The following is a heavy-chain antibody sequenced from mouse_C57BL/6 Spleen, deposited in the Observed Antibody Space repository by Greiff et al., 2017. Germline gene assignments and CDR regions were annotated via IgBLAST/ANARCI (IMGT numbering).Heavy chain of an antibody. J-gene: IGHJ1*03. D-gene: IGHD1-1*01. CDR2: IDPSDSET. V-gene: IGHV1-52*01. CDR3: AREPHYYGSSYGYFDV. Sequence: QVQLQQPGAELVRPGSSVKLSCKASGYTFTSYWMHWVKQRPIQGLEWIGNIDPSDSETHYNQKFKDKATLTVDKSSSTAYMQLSSLTSEDSAVYYCAREPHYYGSSYGYFDVWGTGTTVTVSS. CDR1: GYTFTSYW.